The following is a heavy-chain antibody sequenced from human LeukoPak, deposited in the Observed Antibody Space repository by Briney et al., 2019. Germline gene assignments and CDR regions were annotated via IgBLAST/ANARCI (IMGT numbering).Heavy chain of an antibody. CDR3: VREDTPATANY. Sequence: PGGSLRLSCAASGFNFANHAMSWVRQTPRKGQEWVSAISGGGDITYYADSVTGRFTISRDNSKDTLFLQMHSLRPGDTAVYYCVREDTPATANYWGQGTLVTISS. J-gene: IGHJ4*02. V-gene: IGHV3-23*01. D-gene: IGHD2-21*02. CDR2: ISGGGDIT. CDR1: GFNFANHA.